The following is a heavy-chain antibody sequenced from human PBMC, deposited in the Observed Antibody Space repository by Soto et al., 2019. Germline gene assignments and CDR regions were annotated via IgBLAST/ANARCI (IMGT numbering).Heavy chain of an antibody. CDR2: IYYSGST. D-gene: IGHD5-12*01. Sequence: PSETLSLTCTVSGGSVSSGSYYWSWIRQPPGKGLEWIGYIYYSGSTDYNPSLKSRVTISVDTSKNQFSLTLSSVTAADTAVYYCAREPTDSAYISAWGQGTLVTVSS. J-gene: IGHJ4*02. V-gene: IGHV4-61*01. CDR3: AREPTDSAYISA. CDR1: GGSVSSGSYY.